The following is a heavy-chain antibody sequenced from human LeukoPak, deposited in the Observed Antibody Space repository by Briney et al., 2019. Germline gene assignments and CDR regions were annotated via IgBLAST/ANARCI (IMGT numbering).Heavy chain of an antibody. D-gene: IGHD2-2*01. CDR3: ARDDCSSISCYHNWFDP. CDR1: GFTFSSYW. CDR2: IKQDGSER. J-gene: IGHJ5*02. Sequence: GGSLRLSCAASGFTFSSYWMSWVRQAPGKGLEWVANIKQDGSERYYVDSVKGRFTISRDNAKNSLYLQMNSLRAEDTAVYYCARDDCSSISCYHNWFDPWGQGTLVTVSS. V-gene: IGHV3-7*01.